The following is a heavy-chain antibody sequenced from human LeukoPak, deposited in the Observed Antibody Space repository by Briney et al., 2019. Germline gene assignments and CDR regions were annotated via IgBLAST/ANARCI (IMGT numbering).Heavy chain of an antibody. V-gene: IGHV1-2*02. D-gene: IGHD7-27*01. CDR3: ARDLPTGEGY. CDR2: INPKSGGT. CDR1: GYTFTGYY. J-gene: IGHJ4*02. Sequence: GASVKVSCKASGYTFTGYYMHWVRQAPGQGLEWMGWINPKSGGTKYAQKFQGRVTMTRDTSISTGYMELSRLRPDDTAVYYCARDLPTGEGYWGQGTLVTVSS.